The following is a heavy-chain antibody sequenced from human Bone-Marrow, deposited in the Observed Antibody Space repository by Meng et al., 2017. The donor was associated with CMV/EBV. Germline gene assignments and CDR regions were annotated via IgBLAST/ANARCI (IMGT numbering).Heavy chain of an antibody. D-gene: IGHD6-13*01. CDR2: ISSSSSYI. Sequence: GGSLRLSCAASGFTFSSYSMNWVRQAPGKGLEWVSSISSSSSYIYYADSVKGRFTISRDNAKNSLYLQMNSLRAEDTAVYYCARDPVNIAAADYYYYYGMDVWGQGTTVTVSS. CDR1: GFTFSSYS. CDR3: ARDPVNIAAADYYYYYGMDV. J-gene: IGHJ6*02. V-gene: IGHV3-21*04.